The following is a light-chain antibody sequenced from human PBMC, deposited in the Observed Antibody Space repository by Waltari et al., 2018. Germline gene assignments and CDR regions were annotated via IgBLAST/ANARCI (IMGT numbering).Light chain of an antibody. J-gene: IGKJ5*01. V-gene: IGKV2-30*02. CDR1: QGLVHSDGNTY. Sequence: DVVMTQSQLSLPVTLGQPASISCSSSQGLVHSDGNTYLNWFHQRPGQSPRRLIYRGSNRDSGVPDRFSDSGSGTDFTLRIGRVEAEDVGVYYCMQGTHWPFTFGQGTRLEIK. CDR3: MQGTHWPFT. CDR2: RGS.